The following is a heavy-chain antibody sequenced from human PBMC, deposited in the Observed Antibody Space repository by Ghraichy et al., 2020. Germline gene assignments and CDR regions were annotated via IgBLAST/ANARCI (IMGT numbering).Heavy chain of an antibody. J-gene: IGHJ4*02. V-gene: IGHV3-23*01. D-gene: IGHD4-11*01. CDR3: AKDPMNTVPYYFDY. CDR2: ISGGGGST. Sequence: LSLTCAASGYTFTRYAMSWVRQAPGKGLEWVSGISGGGGSTYYADSVKGRFTISRDNSKNTLYLQMNSLRAEDTAIYYCAKDPMNTVPYYFDYWGQGSLVTVSS. CDR1: GYTFTRYA.